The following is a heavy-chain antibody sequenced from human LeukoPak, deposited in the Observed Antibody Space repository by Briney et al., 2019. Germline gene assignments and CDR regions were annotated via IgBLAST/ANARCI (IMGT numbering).Heavy chain of an antibody. CDR2: INPNSGGT. CDR3: ARDLGAAVADY. CDR1: GYTFTDYY. J-gene: IGHJ4*02. D-gene: IGHD6-13*01. V-gene: IGHV1-2*02. Sequence: ASVKVSCKASGYTFTDYYMHWVRQAPGQGLEWMGWINPNSGGTNYAQEFQGRVTMTRDTSISTAYMELSRLRSDDTAVYYCARDLGAAVADYWGQGTLVTVSS.